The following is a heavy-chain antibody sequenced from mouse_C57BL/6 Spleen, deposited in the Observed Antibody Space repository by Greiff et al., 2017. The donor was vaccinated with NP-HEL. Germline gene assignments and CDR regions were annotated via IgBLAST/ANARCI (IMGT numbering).Heavy chain of an antibody. D-gene: IGHD1-3*01. V-gene: IGHV1-59*01. CDR2: IDPSDSYT. J-gene: IGHJ4*01. Sequence: VQLQQPGAELVRPGTSVKLSCKASGYTFTSYWMHWVKQRPGQGLEWIGVIDPSDSYTNYNQKFKGKATLTVDTSSSTAYMQLSSLTSEDSAVYYCAISSDYAMDYWGQGTSVTVSS. CDR3: AISSDYAMDY. CDR1: GYTFTSYW.